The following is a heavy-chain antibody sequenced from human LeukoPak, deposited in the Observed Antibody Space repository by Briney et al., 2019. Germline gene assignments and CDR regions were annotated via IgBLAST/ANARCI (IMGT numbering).Heavy chain of an antibody. CDR3: ARANTYYDFWKAFDY. Sequence: GGSLRLSCAASGFTVSSNYTSWVRQAPGKGLEWVSVIYSGGSTYYADSVKGRFTISRDNSKNTLYLQMNSLRAEDTAVYYCARANTYYDFWKAFDYWGQGTLVTVSS. CDR1: GFTVSSNY. V-gene: IGHV3-53*01. J-gene: IGHJ4*02. D-gene: IGHD3-3*01. CDR2: IYSGGST.